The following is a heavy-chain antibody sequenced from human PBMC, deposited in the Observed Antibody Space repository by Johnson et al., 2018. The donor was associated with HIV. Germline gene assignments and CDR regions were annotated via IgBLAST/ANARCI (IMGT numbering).Heavy chain of an antibody. Sequence: VQLVESGGALVQPGGSLRLSCAASGFTVSSNSMTWVRQAPGKGLEWVSRINTDGSATTYADSVRGRFTISRDNAKNTLYLQMNSLRAEDTAVYYCAKSSDEYSSSSDAFDIWGQGTMVTVSS. V-gene: IGHV3-74*02. CDR2: INTDGSAT. D-gene: IGHD6-6*01. CDR3: AKSSDEYSSSSDAFDI. J-gene: IGHJ3*02. CDR1: GFTVSSNS.